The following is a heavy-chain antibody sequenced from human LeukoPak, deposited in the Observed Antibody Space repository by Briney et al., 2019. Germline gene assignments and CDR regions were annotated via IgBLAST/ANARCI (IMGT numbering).Heavy chain of an antibody. Sequence: PSETLSLTCAVSGGSLSGHSWSWIRQPPGKGLEWIGEISHSGRTNYNPSLSGRLTMSIDTSRNQFSMKLTSVTAADTAVYYCARLCLEITMIVVVFMPPQAWFDTWGQGTLVTVSS. J-gene: IGHJ5*02. CDR2: ISHSGRT. CDR3: ARLCLEITMIVVVFMPPQAWFDT. D-gene: IGHD3-22*01. V-gene: IGHV4-34*01. CDR1: GGSLSGHS.